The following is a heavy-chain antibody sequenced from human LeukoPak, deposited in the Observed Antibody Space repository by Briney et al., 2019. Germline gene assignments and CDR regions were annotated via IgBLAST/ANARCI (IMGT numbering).Heavy chain of an antibody. J-gene: IGHJ4*02. CDR3: ARLFSTGWYSERGTFDY. D-gene: IGHD6-19*01. Sequence: VASVKVSCKASGYNFIGYYMHWVRQTPGQGLEWMGWINPNRGGTNYAQKFQGRVTMTRDTSTSTAYMELTSLRSDDTAVYYCARLFSTGWYSERGTFDYWGQGTLVTVSS. V-gene: IGHV1-2*02. CDR2: INPNRGGT. CDR1: GYNFIGYY.